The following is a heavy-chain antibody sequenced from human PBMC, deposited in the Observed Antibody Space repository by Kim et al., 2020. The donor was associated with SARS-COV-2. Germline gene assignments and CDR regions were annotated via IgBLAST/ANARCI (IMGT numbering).Heavy chain of an antibody. Sequence: PALKSRVTISVDTSKNQFSRKLSSVTAADTAVYYCAKYSSSRRTPNWFDPWGQGTLVTVSS. CDR3: AKYSSSRRTPNWFDP. V-gene: IGHV4-34*01. J-gene: IGHJ5*02. D-gene: IGHD6-13*01.